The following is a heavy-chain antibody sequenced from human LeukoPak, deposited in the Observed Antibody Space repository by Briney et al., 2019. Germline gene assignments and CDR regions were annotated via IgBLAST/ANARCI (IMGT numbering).Heavy chain of an antibody. CDR1: GGTFSSYA. CDR2: IIPIFGTA. D-gene: IGHD3-3*01. J-gene: IGHJ4*02. CDR3: AGITIFGVVMKKYYFDY. Sequence: SVKVSCEASGGTFSSYAISWVRQAPGQGLEWMGGIIPIFGTANYAQKFQGRVTITADESTSTAYMELSSLRSEDTAVYYCAGITIFGVVMKKYYFDYWGQGTLVTVSS. V-gene: IGHV1-69*13.